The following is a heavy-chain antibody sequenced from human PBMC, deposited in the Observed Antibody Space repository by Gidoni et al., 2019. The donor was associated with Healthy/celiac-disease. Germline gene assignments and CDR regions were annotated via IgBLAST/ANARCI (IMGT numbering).Heavy chain of an antibody. CDR3: HYYDSSGYSYYFDY. Sequence: EVQLVESGGGVVQPGRSLRLSCAASGFTFDDYAMHWVRQSPGKGPGWVSLISGDGGSTYYADSVKGRFTISRDNSKNSLYLQMNSLRTEDTALYYCHYYDSSGYSYYFDYWGQGTLVTVSS. V-gene: IGHV3-43*02. D-gene: IGHD3-22*01. J-gene: IGHJ4*02. CDR2: ISGDGGST. CDR1: GFTFDDYA.